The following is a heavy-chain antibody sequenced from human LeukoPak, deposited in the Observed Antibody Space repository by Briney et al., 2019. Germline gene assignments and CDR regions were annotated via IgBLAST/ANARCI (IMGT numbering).Heavy chain of an antibody. V-gene: IGHV4-61*02. CDR2: IYTSGST. Sequence: SETLSLTCTVSGGSISSGSYYWSWIRQPAGKGLEWIGRIYTSGSTNYNPSLKSRVTMSVDTSKNQFSLKLSSVTAADTAVYYCARDQVGSSSWYYGWRRDYYYYMDVWGKGTTVTISS. J-gene: IGHJ6*03. CDR3: ARDQVGSSSWYYGWRRDYYYYMDV. D-gene: IGHD6-13*01. CDR1: GGSISSGSYY.